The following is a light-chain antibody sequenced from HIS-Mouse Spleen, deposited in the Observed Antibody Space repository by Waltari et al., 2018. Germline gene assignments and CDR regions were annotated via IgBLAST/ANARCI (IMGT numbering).Light chain of an antibody. CDR1: SLRSYY. Sequence: SSELTQDPAVSVALGHTVRITCQGDSLRSYYSSWYQQKPGQAPVLVIYGKNNRPSGIPDRFSGSSSGNTASLTITGAQAEDEADYYCYSTDSSGNHRVFGGGTKLTVL. CDR2: GKN. J-gene: IGLJ2*01. V-gene: IGLV3-19*01. CDR3: YSTDSSGNHRV.